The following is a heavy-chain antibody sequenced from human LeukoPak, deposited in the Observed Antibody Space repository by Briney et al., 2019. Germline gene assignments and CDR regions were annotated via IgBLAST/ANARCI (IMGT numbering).Heavy chain of an antibody. D-gene: IGHD6-13*01. Sequence: PSETLSLTCTVSGDSISSYYWSWIRQPAGKGLEWIGRIYTSGSTNYNPSLKSRVTMSVDTSKNQFSLKLSSVTAADTAVYYCARDAPDSSSWYEISSSFDPWGQGTLVTVSS. CDR3: ARDAPDSSSWYEISSSFDP. J-gene: IGHJ5*02. V-gene: IGHV4-4*07. CDR1: GDSISSYY. CDR2: IYTSGST.